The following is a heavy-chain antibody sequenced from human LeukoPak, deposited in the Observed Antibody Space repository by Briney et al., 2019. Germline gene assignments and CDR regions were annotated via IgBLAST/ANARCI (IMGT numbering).Heavy chain of an antibody. D-gene: IGHD6-13*01. V-gene: IGHV3-21*01. J-gene: IGHJ4*02. CDR3: ARDGGSWYILDDY. Sequence: GGSLRLSCAASGFTFSSYSMNWVRQAPGKGLEWVSSISSSSSYIYYADSVKGRFTISRDNAKNSLYLQMNSLRAEDTAVYYCARDGGSWYILDDYWGQGTLVTVSS. CDR1: GFTFSSYS. CDR2: ISSSSSYI.